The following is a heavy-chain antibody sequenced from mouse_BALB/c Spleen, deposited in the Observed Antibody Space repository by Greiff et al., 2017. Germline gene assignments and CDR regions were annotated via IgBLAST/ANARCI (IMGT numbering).Heavy chain of an antibody. Sequence: QVQLQQSAAELARPGASVKMSCKASGYTFTSYTMHWVKQRPGQGLEWIGYINPSSGYTEYNQKFKDKTTLTADKSSSTAYMQLSSLTSEDSAVYYCARRGRRGYAMDYWGQGTSVTVSS. CDR3: ARRGRRGYAMDY. CDR2: INPSSGYT. D-gene: IGHD2-12*01. CDR1: GYTFTSYT. V-gene: IGHV1-4*02. J-gene: IGHJ4*01.